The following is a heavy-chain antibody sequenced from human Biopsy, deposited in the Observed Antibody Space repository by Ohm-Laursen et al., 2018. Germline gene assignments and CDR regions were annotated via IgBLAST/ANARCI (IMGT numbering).Heavy chain of an antibody. Sequence: TLSLTCTVSGGSISGSSWSWIRQAPGKGLEWIGYISYSRDTNYNPSLKSRITISVDTSKNRFSLKLPSVTAADTAVYYCAKHGSGWTGDDAFHIGGKGTMVTASS. D-gene: IGHD6-19*01. CDR1: GGSISGSS. J-gene: IGHJ3*02. CDR2: ISYSRDT. CDR3: AKHGSGWTGDDAFHI. V-gene: IGHV4-59*08.